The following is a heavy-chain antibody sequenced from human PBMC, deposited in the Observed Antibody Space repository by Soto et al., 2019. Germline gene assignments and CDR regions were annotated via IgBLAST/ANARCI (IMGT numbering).Heavy chain of an antibody. CDR1: GFAISAYW. J-gene: IGHJ4*02. Sequence: PGGSLRLSCAASGFAISAYWIHWVRQAPGGGLVWLSRISSDGSITNYADSVKGRFTVSRDSAKNTVYLQMNSLRAEDTAVYYCARSSGGKYGDYVDYWGQGTLVTVSS. V-gene: IGHV3-74*01. D-gene: IGHD4-17*01. CDR2: ISSDGSIT. CDR3: ARSSGGKYGDYVDY.